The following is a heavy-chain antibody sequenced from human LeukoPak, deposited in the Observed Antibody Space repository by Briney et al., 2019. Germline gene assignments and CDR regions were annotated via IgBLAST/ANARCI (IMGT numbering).Heavy chain of an antibody. J-gene: IGHJ5*02. D-gene: IGHD2-21*02. CDR3: ARDAVVTAIGIWLDP. Sequence: ASVKVSCKASGYTLTSYYMHWVRQAPGQGLEWMGIINPSSGSTTYAHKLQGRVTMTRDTSTSTVYMELSSLRSEDTAVYYCARDAVVTAIGIWLDPWGQGTLVTVSS. V-gene: IGHV1-46*01. CDR1: GYTLTSYY. CDR2: INPSSGST.